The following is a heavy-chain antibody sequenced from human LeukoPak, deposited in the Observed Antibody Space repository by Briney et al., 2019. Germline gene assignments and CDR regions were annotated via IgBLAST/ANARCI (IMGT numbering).Heavy chain of an antibody. CDR3: AKAECSSTSCYGQYFQH. CDR2: ISGSGGST. D-gene: IGHD2-2*01. V-gene: IGHV3-23*01. Sequence: PGGSLRLSCAASGFTFSSYAMSWVRQAPGKGLEWVSAISGSGGSTYYADSVKGRFTISRDNSKNTLYLQMNSLRAEDTAVYYCAKAECSSTSCYGQYFQHWGQGTLVTVSS. J-gene: IGHJ1*01. CDR1: GFTFSSYA.